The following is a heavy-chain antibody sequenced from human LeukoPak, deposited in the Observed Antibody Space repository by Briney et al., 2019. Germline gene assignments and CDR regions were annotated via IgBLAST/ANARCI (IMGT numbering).Heavy chain of an antibody. J-gene: IGHJ4*02. CDR3: ARTRYYYNSRSYGAPYYFDY. Sequence: SETLSLTCTVSGGSISSYYWSWIRQPAGKGLEWIGRIYTSGSTYYNPSLKSRVTISVDTSKNQFSLKLSSVTAADTAVYYCARTRYYYNSRSYGAPYYFDYWGQGTLVTVSS. CDR2: IYTSGST. D-gene: IGHD3-10*01. CDR1: GGSISSYY. V-gene: IGHV4-4*07.